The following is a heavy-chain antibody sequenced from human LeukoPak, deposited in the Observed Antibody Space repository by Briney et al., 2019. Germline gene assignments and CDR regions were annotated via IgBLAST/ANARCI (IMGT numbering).Heavy chain of an antibody. V-gene: IGHV3-49*04. Sequence: GGSLRLSCTASGFTFGDYAMSWVRQAPGKGPEWVGFIRSKAYGGTTEYAASVKGRFTISRDDSKSIAYLQMNSLKTEDTAVYYCTRDAVLLWFGELSGYYFDYWGQGTLVTVSS. CDR1: GFTFGDYA. CDR2: IRSKAYGGTT. J-gene: IGHJ4*02. CDR3: TRDAVLLWFGELSGYYFDY. D-gene: IGHD3-10*01.